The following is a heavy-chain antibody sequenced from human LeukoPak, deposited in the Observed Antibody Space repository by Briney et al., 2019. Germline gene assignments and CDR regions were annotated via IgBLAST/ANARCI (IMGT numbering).Heavy chain of an antibody. V-gene: IGHV3-23*01. CDR1: GFTFSSYA. CDR2: ISGSGTNT. D-gene: IGHD3-3*01. J-gene: IGHJ4*02. Sequence: GGSLRLSCAASGFTFSSYAMNWVRQAPGKGLEWVSGISGSGTNTDYIDSVKGRFTVSRDNSKNTLYLQMSSLRAEDTAVYYFAKSPGPIFGGGGYFDYGGQGTLVTVS. CDR3: AKSPGPIFGGGGYFDY.